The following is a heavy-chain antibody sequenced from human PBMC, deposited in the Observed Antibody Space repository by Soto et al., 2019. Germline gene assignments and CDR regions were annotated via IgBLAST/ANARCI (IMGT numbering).Heavy chain of an antibody. CDR2: INHSGST. V-gene: IGHV4-34*01. D-gene: IGHD3-10*01. CDR3: ARGMVRGVPGALRWFDP. CDR1: GGSFSGYY. Sequence: QVQLQQWGAGLLKPSETLSLTCAVYGGSFSGYYWSWIRQPPGKGLEWIGEINHSGSTNYNPSLKSRVTISVDTSKNQFSLKLSSVTAADTAVYYCARGMVRGVPGALRWFDPWGQGTLVTVSS. J-gene: IGHJ5*02.